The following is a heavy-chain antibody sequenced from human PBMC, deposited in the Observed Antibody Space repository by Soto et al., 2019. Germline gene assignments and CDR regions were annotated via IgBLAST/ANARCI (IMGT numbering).Heavy chain of an antibody. Sequence: SETLSLTCAVYGGSFSPYFWSWIRQPPGKGLEWIGEINHSGSTHYNPSLTRRATLSVDTSKNQVSLKLTSVTAADTAVYYCARLASGWQYYYFDFWGRGTPVTVSS. V-gene: IGHV4-34*01. CDR3: ARLASGWQYYYFDF. D-gene: IGHD6-19*01. J-gene: IGHJ2*01. CDR1: GGSFSPYF. CDR2: INHSGST.